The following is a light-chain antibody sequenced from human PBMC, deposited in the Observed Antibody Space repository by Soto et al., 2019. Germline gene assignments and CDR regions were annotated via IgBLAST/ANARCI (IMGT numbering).Light chain of an antibody. CDR1: SSDVGGYNY. Sequence: QSALTQPPSASGSPGQSVTISCTGTSSDVGGYNYVSWYQQHPGKAPKLLISEVTKRPSGVPDRFSGSKSGNTASLTVSGLQAEDEADYYCSSYAGRYTVIFGGGTKLTVL. V-gene: IGLV2-8*01. CDR3: SSYAGRYTVI. CDR2: EVT. J-gene: IGLJ2*01.